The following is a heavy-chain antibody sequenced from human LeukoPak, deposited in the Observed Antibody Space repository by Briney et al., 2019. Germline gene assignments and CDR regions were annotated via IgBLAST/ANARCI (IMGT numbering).Heavy chain of an antibody. J-gene: IGHJ6*02. D-gene: IGHD2-15*01. CDR1: GFTFSSYG. Sequence: GGSLRLSCAASGFTFSSYGMHWVRQAPGKGLEWVAVISYDGSNKYYADSVKGRFTISRDNSKNTLYLQMISLRAEDTAVYYCAKDRDIHYYYYYGMDVWGQGTTVTVSS. CDR2: ISYDGSNK. CDR3: AKDRDIHYYYYYGMDV. V-gene: IGHV3-30*18.